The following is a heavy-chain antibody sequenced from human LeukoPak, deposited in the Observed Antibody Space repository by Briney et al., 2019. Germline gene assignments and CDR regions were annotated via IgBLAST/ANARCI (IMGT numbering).Heavy chain of an antibody. V-gene: IGHV1-46*01. Sequence: GASVKVSCKASGYTFTSYYMHWVRQAPGQGLEWMGIINPSGGSTSYTQKFQGRVTMTRDTSTTTVYMELSSLRSQDTAVYYCARHKEVGDYYYFDYWGQGTLATVSS. J-gene: IGHJ4*02. CDR3: ARHKEVGDYYYFDY. CDR1: GYTFTSYY. D-gene: IGHD2/OR15-2a*01. CDR2: INPSGGST.